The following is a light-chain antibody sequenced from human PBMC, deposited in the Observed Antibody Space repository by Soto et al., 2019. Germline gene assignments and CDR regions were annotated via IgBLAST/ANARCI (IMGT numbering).Light chain of an antibody. CDR1: QGISSY. Sequence: AIRMTQSPSSFSASTGDRVTITCRASQGISSYLAWYQQKPGKAPKFLIYDASSLESGVPSRFSGSGSGTEFTLTISNLQPDDFATYFCQQYNNYPRTFGQGTKVDIK. CDR3: QQYNNYPRT. J-gene: IGKJ1*01. CDR2: DAS. V-gene: IGKV1-8*01.